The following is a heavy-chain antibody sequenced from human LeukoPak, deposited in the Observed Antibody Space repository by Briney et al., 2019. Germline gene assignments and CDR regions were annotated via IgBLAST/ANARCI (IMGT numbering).Heavy chain of an antibody. Sequence: ASVKVSCKASGYTFTSYGISWVRQAPGKGLEWMGWISAYNGNTNYAHKLQGRVTMTTDTSTSTAYMELRSLRSDDTAAYYCARASVSSGYSVYWGQGTLVTVSS. D-gene: IGHD3-22*01. CDR3: ARASVSSGYSVY. CDR2: ISAYNGNT. V-gene: IGHV1-18*01. J-gene: IGHJ4*02. CDR1: GYTFTSYG.